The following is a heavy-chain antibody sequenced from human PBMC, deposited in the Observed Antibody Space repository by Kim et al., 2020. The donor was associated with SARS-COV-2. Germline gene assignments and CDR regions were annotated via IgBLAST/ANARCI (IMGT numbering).Heavy chain of an antibody. V-gene: IGHV3-9*01. CDR3: AKDRREGYYYGSGSYYYPLKRYYYYGMDV. J-gene: IGHJ6*02. Sequence: GGSLRLSCAASGFTFDDYAMHWVRQAPGKGLEWVSGISWNSGSIGYADSVKGRFTISRDNAKNSLYLQMNSLRAEDTALYYCAKDRREGYYYGSGSYYYPLKRYYYYGMDVWGQGTTVTVSS. CDR2: ISWNSGSI. CDR1: GFTFDDYA. D-gene: IGHD3-10*01.